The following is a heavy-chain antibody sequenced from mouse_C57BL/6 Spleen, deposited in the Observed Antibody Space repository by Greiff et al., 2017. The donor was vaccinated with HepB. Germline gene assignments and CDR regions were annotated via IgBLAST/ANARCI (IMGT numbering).Heavy chain of an antibody. J-gene: IGHJ4*01. CDR2: IWRGGST. D-gene: IGHD2-5*01. CDR3: AKKGGYSNYGYAMDY. V-gene: IGHV2-5*01. Sequence: VQLQQSGPGLVQPSQSLSITCTVSGFSLTSYGVHWVRQSPGKGLEWLGVIWRGGSTDYNAAFMSRLSITKYNSKSQVFFKMNSLQADDTAIYYCAKKGGYSNYGYAMDYWGQGTSVTVSS. CDR1: GFSLTSYG.